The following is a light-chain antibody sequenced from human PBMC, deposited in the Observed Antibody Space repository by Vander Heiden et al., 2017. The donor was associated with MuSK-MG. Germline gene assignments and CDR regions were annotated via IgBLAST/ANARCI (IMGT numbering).Light chain of an antibody. V-gene: IGKV1-39*01. J-gene: IGKJ4*01. Sequence: DIQMTQSPSSLSASVGDRVTITCRASQSISSYLNWYQQKPGKAPKLLIYAASSLQSGVPSRFSGSGSGTDVTLTISSLQPEDFATYYCQQSDSTTQTFGGGTKVEIK. CDR2: AAS. CDR3: QQSDSTTQT. CDR1: QSISSY.